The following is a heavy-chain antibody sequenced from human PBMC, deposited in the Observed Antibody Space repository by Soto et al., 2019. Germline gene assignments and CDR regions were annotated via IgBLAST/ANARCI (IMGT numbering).Heavy chain of an antibody. J-gene: IGHJ3*02. CDR2: ILYDGTNK. CDR1: GFTFSSYA. V-gene: IGHV3-30-3*01. D-gene: IGHD2-15*01. CDR3: AKGGGRQLSDAFDI. Sequence: QVHLVESGGGVVQPGRSLRLSCAASGFTFSSYAMHWVRQAPGKGLEWVAAILYDGTNKYYADSVKGRFTISRDSSKNTLYVQMDSLSAEDTAVYYCAKGGGRQLSDAFDIWGQGTRVTVSS.